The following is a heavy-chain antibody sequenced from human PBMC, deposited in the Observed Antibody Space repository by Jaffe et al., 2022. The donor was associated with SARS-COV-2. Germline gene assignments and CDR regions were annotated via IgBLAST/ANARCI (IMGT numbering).Heavy chain of an antibody. Sequence: QVQLQESGPGLVKPSGTLSLICVVSGGSISSSTWWSWVRQPPGKGLEWIGEIYHSGSSTYNPSLKSRVTILVDKSKNQFSLRLSSVTAADTAVYYCARSSLERLDVWFDPWGQGTLVTVSS. CDR3: ARSSLERLDVWFDP. V-gene: IGHV4-4*02. CDR1: GGSISSSTW. J-gene: IGHJ5*02. D-gene: IGHD1-1*01. CDR2: IYHSGSS.